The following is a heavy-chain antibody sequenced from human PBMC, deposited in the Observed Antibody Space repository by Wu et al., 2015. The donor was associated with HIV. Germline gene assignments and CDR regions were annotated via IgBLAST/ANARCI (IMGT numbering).Heavy chain of an antibody. V-gene: IGHV1-69*05. J-gene: IGHJ6*02. CDR2: IIPIFGTA. D-gene: IGHD5-12*01. Sequence: QVQLVQSGAEVKKPGSSVKVSCKASGGTFNSYAISWVRQAPGQGLEWMGGIIPIFGTANYSQRFQGRVTFTTDESTNTAYMELSSLRSEDTAVYYCARVGFSGSKRVPYGYYYYGMDVWGQGTTVTVSS. CDR3: ARVGFSGSKRVPYGYYYYGMDV. CDR1: GGTFNSYA.